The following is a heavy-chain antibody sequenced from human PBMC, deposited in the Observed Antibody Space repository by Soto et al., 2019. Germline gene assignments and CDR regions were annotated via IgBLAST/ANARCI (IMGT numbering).Heavy chain of an antibody. CDR1: GGSFSGYY. Sequence: QVQLQQWGAGLLKPSETLSLTCAVYGGSFSGYYWSWIRQPPGKGLEWIGEINHSGSTNYNPSLKCRVTISVDTSKTQFSLKLSSVTAADTAVYYCARGRGYDYWGQGTLVTVSS. D-gene: IGHD2-15*01. CDR2: INHSGST. J-gene: IGHJ4*02. V-gene: IGHV4-34*01. CDR3: ARGRGYDY.